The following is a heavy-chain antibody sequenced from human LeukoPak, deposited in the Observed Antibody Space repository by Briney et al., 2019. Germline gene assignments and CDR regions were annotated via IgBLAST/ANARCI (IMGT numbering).Heavy chain of an antibody. D-gene: IGHD3-10*01. CDR2: LYHSGNS. V-gene: IGHV4-39*01. J-gene: IGHJ5*02. CDR3: TRHQTNFYGSGAPFDP. Sequence: SETLSLTCTVSGGSITTTYYWSWIRQPPGGRLEWIASLYHSGNSNYNPSLKSRVTMSVDTSRNQFSLQLTSMTAADTAIYYCTRHQTNFYGSGAPFDPWGQGTLVTVSS. CDR1: GGSITTTYY.